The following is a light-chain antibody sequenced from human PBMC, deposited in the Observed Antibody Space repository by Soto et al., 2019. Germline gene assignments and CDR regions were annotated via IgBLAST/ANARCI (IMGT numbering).Light chain of an antibody. Sequence: EMVMTHSTATLSVSPGERATLSCRASQSVTSNLAWYQQKPGQAPRLLIYSASTRATGIPVTFSGAGSGTEVSLTISSHQSEDFAVYYCQEYDSWPLTFGHGTKVEIK. J-gene: IGKJ1*01. CDR1: QSVTSN. CDR2: SAS. CDR3: QEYDSWPLT. V-gene: IGKV3-15*01.